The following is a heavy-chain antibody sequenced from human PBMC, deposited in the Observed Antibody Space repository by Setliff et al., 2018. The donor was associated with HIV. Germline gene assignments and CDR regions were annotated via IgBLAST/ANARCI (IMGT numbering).Heavy chain of an antibody. Sequence: GASVKVSCKASGYTFTSYYMHWVRKAPGQGLEWMAVINPIGSTTYSQNFQGRITVTRDTSTNTADMDLGSLTSEDTAIYYCVRDLPGPAISSGWMKNLFDPWGQGTLVTVSS. J-gene: IGHJ5*02. CDR3: VRDLPGPAISSGWMKNLFDP. V-gene: IGHV1-46*01. CDR2: INPIGST. D-gene: IGHD6-19*01. CDR1: GYTFTSYY.